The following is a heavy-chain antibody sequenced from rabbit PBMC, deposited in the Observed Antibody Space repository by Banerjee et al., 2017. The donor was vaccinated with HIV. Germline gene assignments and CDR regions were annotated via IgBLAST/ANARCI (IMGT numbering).Heavy chain of an antibody. D-gene: IGHD1-1*01. CDR1: GFSFSNKYV. V-gene: IGHV1S45*01. J-gene: IGHJ4*01. Sequence: QEQLEESGGDLVKPEGSLTLTCTASGFSFSNKYVMCWVRQAPGKGLELIACVYSSSGTPWYATWAKGRFTISKTSSTTVTLQMTSLTAADTATYFCASGYSDVYFNLWGPGTLVTVS. CDR3: ASGYSDVYFNL. CDR2: VYSSSGTP.